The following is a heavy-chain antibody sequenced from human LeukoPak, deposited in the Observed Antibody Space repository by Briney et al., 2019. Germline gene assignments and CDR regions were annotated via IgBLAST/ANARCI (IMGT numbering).Heavy chain of an antibody. Sequence: SETLSLTCTVSGGSISSYYWSWIRQPPGKGLEWIGYIYYSGSTNYNPSLKSRVTISVDTSKNQFPLKLSSVTAADTAVYYCAKDPVITFGGVMSWGQGTLVTVSS. J-gene: IGHJ4*02. CDR3: AKDPVITFGGVMS. V-gene: IGHV4-59*01. CDR2: IYYSGST. CDR1: GGSISSYY. D-gene: IGHD3-16*01.